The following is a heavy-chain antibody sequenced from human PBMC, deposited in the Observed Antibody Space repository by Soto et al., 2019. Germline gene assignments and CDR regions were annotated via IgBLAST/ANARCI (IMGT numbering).Heavy chain of an antibody. Sequence: QVQLVQSGAEVKKSGASVKVSCKPSGYSFSDYFIQWVRQAPGQGLEWVAWINPKTAATNYAKKFQGRVSLTWDRSSTTAYIELTRLRPDDTAVYYCARIKWGLNYYNGMDVWGQGTTVIVSS. CDR2: INPKTAAT. CDR3: ARIKWGLNYYNGMDV. J-gene: IGHJ6*02. V-gene: IGHV1-2*02. CDR1: GYSFSDYF. D-gene: IGHD1-26*01.